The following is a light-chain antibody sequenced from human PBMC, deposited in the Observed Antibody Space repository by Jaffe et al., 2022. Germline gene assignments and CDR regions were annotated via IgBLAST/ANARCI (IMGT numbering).Light chain of an antibody. CDR3: QQKFT. J-gene: IGKJ3*01. CDR2: GTS. Sequence: EIVLTQSPGTLSLSPGERATLSCRASQSFSSAYLSWYQQKPGQAPRLLIYGTSSRATGIPDRFSGSGSGTDFTLTISRLEPEDFAVYYCQQKFTFGPGTTVDIK. CDR1: QSFSSAY. V-gene: IGKV3-20*01.